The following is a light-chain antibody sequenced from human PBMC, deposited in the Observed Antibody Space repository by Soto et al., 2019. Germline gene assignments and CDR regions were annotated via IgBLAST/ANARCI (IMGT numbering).Light chain of an antibody. CDR2: ATS. Sequence: EIVMTQSPATLSVSPGERASLSCRAGQSVSSNLAWYQQKPGQTPRLLIYATSTRATGIPARFSGSGSGTEFTLTISSLQSEDFAVYYCQHYNNWPLTFGGGTKVDIK. J-gene: IGKJ4*01. CDR1: QSVSSN. V-gene: IGKV3-15*01. CDR3: QHYNNWPLT.